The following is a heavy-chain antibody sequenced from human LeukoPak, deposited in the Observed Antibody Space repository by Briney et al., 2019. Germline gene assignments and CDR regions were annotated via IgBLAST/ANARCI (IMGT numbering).Heavy chain of an antibody. V-gene: IGHV3-74*01. CDR2: ITGDGSTT. CDR3: VRDWFGEHI. Sequence: GGSLRLSCAASGFTFSYYWMYWVRQAPGKGLVWVSHITGDGSTTNYADSVKGRFTISRDNAKNTLYPQMNSLRVEDTAVYYCVRDWFGEHIWGQGTLVTVSS. J-gene: IGHJ4*02. CDR1: GFTFSYYW. D-gene: IGHD3-10*01.